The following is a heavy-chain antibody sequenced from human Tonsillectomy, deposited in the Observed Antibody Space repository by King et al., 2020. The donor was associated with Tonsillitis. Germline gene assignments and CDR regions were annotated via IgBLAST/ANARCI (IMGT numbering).Heavy chain of an antibody. CDR3: ARDSFESRGRYYGFDS. CDR2: INTDGSHT. CDR1: GFTFSSYW. V-gene: IGHV3-74*01. D-gene: IGHD1-26*01. J-gene: IGHJ5*01. Sequence: EVQLVESGGGLVQPGGSLRLSCAASGFTFSSYWMHWVRQAPGKGLVWVSRINTDGSHTDYAGSVKGRFIISRDNAKNTIYLEMNSLRVDDTAVYFCARDSFESRGRYYGFDSWGQGILVTVSS.